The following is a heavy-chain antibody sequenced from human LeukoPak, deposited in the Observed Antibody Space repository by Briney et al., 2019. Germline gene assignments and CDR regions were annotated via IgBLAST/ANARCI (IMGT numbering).Heavy chain of an antibody. CDR1: GYTFTSYG. D-gene: IGHD4-17*01. CDR3: ARDHYGDYVANGGGPYFGY. CDR2: ISAYNGNT. V-gene: IGHV1-18*01. J-gene: IGHJ4*02. Sequence: GASVKVSCKASGYTFTSYGISWVRQAPGQGLEWMGWISAYNGNTNYAQKLQGRVTMTTDTSTSTAYMELRSLRSDDTAVYYCARDHYGDYVANGGGPYFGYWRQGTLVTVSS.